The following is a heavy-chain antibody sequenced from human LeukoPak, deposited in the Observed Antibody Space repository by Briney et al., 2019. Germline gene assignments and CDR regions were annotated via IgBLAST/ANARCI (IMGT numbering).Heavy chain of an antibody. J-gene: IGHJ4*02. CDR2: VRYDGSNK. V-gene: IGHV3-30*02. D-gene: IGHD1-26*01. CDR3: AAKGNGYTGIYVFAH. Sequence: GGSLRLSCAASGFTFSAYGMHWVRQAPGKGLEWLAFVRYDGSNKYYADSVKGRFTISRDYSRNMLYLQMDSLRAEDTAVYYCAAKGNGYTGIYVFAHWGQGTLVTVSA. CDR1: GFTFSAYG.